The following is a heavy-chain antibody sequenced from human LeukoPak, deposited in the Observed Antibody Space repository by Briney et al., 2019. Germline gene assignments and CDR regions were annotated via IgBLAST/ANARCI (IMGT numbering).Heavy chain of an antibody. Sequence: PGGSLRLSCAASGFSLRTYAMNWVRQVPGKGLEWVSCIRGSDDTTYYTGSVKGRFTISSDFSTNTVSLQMNSLRAEDTAVYFCAKVLVGNDNYFDNWGQGTLVSVSS. V-gene: IGHV3-23*01. D-gene: IGHD1-26*01. CDR2: IRGSDDTT. CDR3: AKVLVGNDNYFDN. J-gene: IGHJ4*02. CDR1: GFSLRTYA.